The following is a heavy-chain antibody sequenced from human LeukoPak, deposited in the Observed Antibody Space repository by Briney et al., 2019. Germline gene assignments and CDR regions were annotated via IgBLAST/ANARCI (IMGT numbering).Heavy chain of an antibody. CDR1: GGSISSGGYS. Sequence: KTSEKLSLNCAVSGGSISSGGYSWSWIRQPPGKGLEWIGYIYHSGSTYYNPSLKSRVTISVDRSKNQFSLKLSSVTAADTAVYYCARVDIVATLHAFDIWGQGTMVTVSS. V-gene: IGHV4-30-2*01. D-gene: IGHD5-12*01. J-gene: IGHJ3*02. CDR3: ARVDIVATLHAFDI. CDR2: IYHSGST.